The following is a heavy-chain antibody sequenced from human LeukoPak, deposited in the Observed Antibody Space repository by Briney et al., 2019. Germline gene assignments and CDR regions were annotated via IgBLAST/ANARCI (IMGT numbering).Heavy chain of an antibody. CDR3: ATSLSGWGTYHDMDV. V-gene: IGHV3-48*03. Sequence: PGGSLRLSCAGSGFTVSNYEINWVRQAQGRGLEWVSFMSADGTTYYADSVKGRFTLSRDNAKNSLYLQMNSLRAEDTAVYYCATSLSGWGTYHDMDVWGKGTTVTISS. CDR2: MSADGTT. J-gene: IGHJ6*03. CDR1: GFTVSNYE. D-gene: IGHD6-19*01.